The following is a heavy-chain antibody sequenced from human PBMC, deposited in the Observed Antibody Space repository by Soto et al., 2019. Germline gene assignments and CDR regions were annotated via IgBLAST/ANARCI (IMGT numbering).Heavy chain of an antibody. J-gene: IGHJ4*02. D-gene: IGHD3-3*01. CDR2: IRSKAYGGTT. V-gene: IGHV3-49*05. Sequence: EVQLVESGGGLVKPGRSLRLSCPASGFTFGDDALSWFRQAQGKGLAGVGFIRSKAYGGTTESAASLKGRFTISRDDSKIIAYLQMNSLKTEDTAVYYCTRDPNDFWSGYYPTGLDYWGQGTLVTVSS. CDR1: GFTFGDDA. CDR3: TRDPNDFWSGYYPTGLDY.